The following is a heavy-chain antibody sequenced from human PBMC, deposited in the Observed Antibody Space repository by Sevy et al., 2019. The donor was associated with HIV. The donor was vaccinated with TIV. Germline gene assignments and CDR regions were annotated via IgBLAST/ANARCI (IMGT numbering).Heavy chain of an antibody. CDR1: GFTFSSYA. Sequence: GGSLRLSCAASGFTFSSYAMSWVRQAPGKGLEWVSAISGSGGSTYYADSVKGRFTISRDNSKNTLYLQMNSLRAEYSAVYYCAKVGQQVLVNRAAAFYIWGHGTMVTVSS. J-gene: IGHJ3*02. CDR2: ISGSGGST. CDR3: AKVGQQVLVNRAAAFYI. V-gene: IGHV3-23*01. D-gene: IGHD2-2*01.